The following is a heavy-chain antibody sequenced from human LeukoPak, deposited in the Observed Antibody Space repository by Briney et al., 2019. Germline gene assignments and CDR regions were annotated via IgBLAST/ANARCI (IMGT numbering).Heavy chain of an antibody. CDR2: ISYDGSNK. CDR1: GFTFSSHG. Sequence: GGSLRLSCAASGFTFSSHGMHWVRQAPGKGLEWVAVISYDGSNKYYADSVKGRFTISRDNPKNTLYLQMNSLRAEDTAVYYCAKNYGSGTYYILDYWGQGTLVPVSS. D-gene: IGHD3-10*01. V-gene: IGHV3-30*18. J-gene: IGHJ4*02. CDR3: AKNYGSGTYYILDY.